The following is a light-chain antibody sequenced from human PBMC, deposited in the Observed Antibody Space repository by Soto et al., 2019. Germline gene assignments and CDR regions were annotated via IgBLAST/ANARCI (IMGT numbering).Light chain of an antibody. J-gene: IGKJ1*01. CDR3: QHYGSYPWT. Sequence: DIRMTQSPSTLSAAVGDRVTMTCRASQSIAIWLAWYHQKPGKAPKALIYDASSLERGVPSRFSGSGSGTEFTLTITSLQPDDFATYYCQHYGSYPWTFGQGTKVDNK. V-gene: IGKV1-5*01. CDR2: DAS. CDR1: QSIAIW.